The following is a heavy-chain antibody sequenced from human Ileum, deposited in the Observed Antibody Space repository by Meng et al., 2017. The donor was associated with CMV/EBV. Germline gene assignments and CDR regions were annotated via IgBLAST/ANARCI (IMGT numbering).Heavy chain of an antibody. J-gene: IGHJ4*02. V-gene: IGHV3-30*02. Sequence: GESLKISCAASGFKFSDYGMHWVRQAPGKGLEWVAFIRDNGNDNFYADSVKGRFTMFRDNSRNTLFLQMNSLRTEDTAVYYCGKALWGRNSHFPPPDYWGQGTLVTVSS. D-gene: IGHD4-11*01. CDR2: IRDNGNDN. CDR1: GFKFSDYG. CDR3: GKALWGRNSHFPPPDY.